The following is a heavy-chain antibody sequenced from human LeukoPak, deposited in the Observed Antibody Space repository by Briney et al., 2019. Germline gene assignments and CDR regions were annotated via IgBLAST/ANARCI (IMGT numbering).Heavy chain of an antibody. CDR3: ASQDPRGAFDI. V-gene: IGHV1-69*05. D-gene: IGHD3-10*01. Sequence: ASVKVSCKASGGTFSSYAISWVRQAPGQGLEWMGRIIPIFGTANYAQKFQGRVTITTKESTSKAYMELSSLRSEDTAAYYCASQDPRGAFDIWGQGTMVTVSS. CDR1: GGTFSSYA. J-gene: IGHJ3*02. CDR2: IIPIFGTA.